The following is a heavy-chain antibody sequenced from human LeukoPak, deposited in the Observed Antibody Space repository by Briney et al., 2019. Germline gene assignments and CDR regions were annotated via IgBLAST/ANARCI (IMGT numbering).Heavy chain of an antibody. D-gene: IGHD6-19*01. J-gene: IGHJ4*02. Sequence: SQTLSLTCAISGDSFSSNSAAWNWIRQPPSRGLEWLGRTYYRSKWYNDYAVSVKSRITINPDTSKNQFSLQLNSVTPKDTAVYYCARDLFLAVAGFDYWGQGTLVTVSS. CDR2: TYYRSKWYN. CDR1: GDSFSSNSAA. V-gene: IGHV6-1*01. CDR3: ARDLFLAVAGFDY.